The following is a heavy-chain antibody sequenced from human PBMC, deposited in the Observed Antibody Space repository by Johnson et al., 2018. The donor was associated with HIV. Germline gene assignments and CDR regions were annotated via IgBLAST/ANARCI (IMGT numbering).Heavy chain of an antibody. J-gene: IGHJ3*02. CDR3: ARGTWEEPHSFDM. V-gene: IGHV3-11*04. D-gene: IGHD1-1*01. Sequence: QVQLVESGGGLVKPRGSLRLSCAASGFIFRDYYMSWIRQAPGKGLEWVSYISSSGSSIYYADSVKGRFTISRDNAKSSLYLQMNSLRAEDTAVYYCARGTWEEPHSFDMWGQGTMVTVSS. CDR1: GFIFRDYY. CDR2: ISSSGSSI.